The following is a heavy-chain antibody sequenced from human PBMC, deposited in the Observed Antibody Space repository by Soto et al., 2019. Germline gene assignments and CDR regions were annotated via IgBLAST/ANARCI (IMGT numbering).Heavy chain of an antibody. CDR2: IYYSGST. CDR3: ARGEYQLLSAYYYYMDV. CDR1: GDSISSYY. V-gene: IGHV4-59*01. D-gene: IGHD2-2*01. Sequence: SETLSLTCTVSGDSISSYYWSWIRQPPWKGLEWIGYIYYSGSTNYNPSLKSRVTISVDTSKNQFPLKLSSVTAADTAVYYCARGEYQLLSAYYYYMDVWGKGTTVTVSS. J-gene: IGHJ6*03.